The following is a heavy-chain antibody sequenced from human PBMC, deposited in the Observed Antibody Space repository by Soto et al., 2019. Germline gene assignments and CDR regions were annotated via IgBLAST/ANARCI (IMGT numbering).Heavy chain of an antibody. CDR1: GGSISSYY. V-gene: IGHV4-4*07. D-gene: IGHD4-17*01. CDR3: ARSVYGDYSGNFDY. CDR2: IYTSGST. J-gene: IGHJ4*02. Sequence: VTCTVSGGSISSYYWSWIRQPAGKGLEWIGRIYTSGSTNYNPSLKSRVTMSVDTSKNQFSLRLSSVTAADTAVYYCARSVYGDYSGNFDYWGQGTLVTVSS.